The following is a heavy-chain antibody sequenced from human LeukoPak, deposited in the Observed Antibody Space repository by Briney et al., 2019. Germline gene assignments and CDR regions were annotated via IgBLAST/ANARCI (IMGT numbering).Heavy chain of an antibody. V-gene: IGHV1-2*04. J-gene: IGHJ6*02. Sequence: ASVKVSCKASGYTFTGYYMHWVRQAPGQGLEWMGWINPNSGGTNYAQKFQGWVTMTRDTSISTAYMELSRLRSDDTAVYCCATRSSITITGPNGMDVWGQGTTVTVSS. D-gene: IGHD3-3*01. CDR3: ATRSSITITGPNGMDV. CDR1: GYTFTGYY. CDR2: INPNSGGT.